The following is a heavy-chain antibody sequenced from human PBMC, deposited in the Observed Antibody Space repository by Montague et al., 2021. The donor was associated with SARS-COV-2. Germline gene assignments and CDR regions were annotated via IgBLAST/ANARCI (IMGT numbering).Heavy chain of an antibody. CDR3: AREGTVPGPRGIYFDD. V-gene: IGHV6-1*01. J-gene: IGHJ4*02. CDR1: GDSVSSNSAA. CDR2: TYYRSKWYT. D-gene: IGHD1-1*01. Sequence: CAISGDSVSSNSAAWNWIRQSPSGGLEWLGRTYYRSKWYTDYAPSVKTRITITPDTSNNQFSLHLNSVTPGDTAVYHCAREGTVPGPRGIYFDDWGQGTLVTVSS.